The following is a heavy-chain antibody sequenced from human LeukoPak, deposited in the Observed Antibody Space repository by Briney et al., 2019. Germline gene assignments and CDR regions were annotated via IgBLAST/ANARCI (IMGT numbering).Heavy chain of an antibody. D-gene: IGHD3-22*01. Sequence: SETLSLTCTVSGGSISSSSYYWGWIRQPQGKGLEWIGSIYYSGSTYYNPSLKSRVTISVDTSKNQFSLKLSSVTAADTAVYYCARAYGSSGYSDYWGQGTLVTVSS. J-gene: IGHJ4*02. CDR2: IYYSGST. CDR3: ARAYGSSGYSDY. CDR1: GGSISSSSYY. V-gene: IGHV4-39*07.